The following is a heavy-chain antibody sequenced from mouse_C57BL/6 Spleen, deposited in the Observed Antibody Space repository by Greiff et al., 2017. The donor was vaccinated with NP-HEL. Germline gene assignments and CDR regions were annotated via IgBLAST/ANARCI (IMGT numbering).Heavy chain of an antibody. Sequence: VQGVESGAELARPGASVKMSCKASGYTFTSYTMHWVKQRPGQGLEWIGYINPSSGYTKYTQKFKDKATLTADKSSSTAYMQLSSLTSEDSAVYYCARRYYGSRSPFDYWGQGTTLTVSS. V-gene: IGHV1-4*01. CDR2: INPSSGYT. CDR3: ARRYYGSRSPFDY. D-gene: IGHD1-1*01. J-gene: IGHJ2*01. CDR1: GYTFTSYT.